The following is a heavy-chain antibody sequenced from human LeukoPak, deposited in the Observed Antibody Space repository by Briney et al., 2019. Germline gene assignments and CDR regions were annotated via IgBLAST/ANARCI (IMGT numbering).Heavy chain of an antibody. CDR3: ARHASAAAGTGTNWFDP. CDR2: VSYSGTT. D-gene: IGHD6-13*01. V-gene: IGHV4-59*08. CDR1: GGSISGYY. J-gene: IGHJ5*02. Sequence: SETLSLTCNVSGGSISGYYWSWVRQPPGTGLEWIGYVSYSGTTNYNPSLKSRVIISVDTSKNQFSLKLSSVTAADTAVYYCARHASAAAGTGTNWFDPWGQGTLVTVSS.